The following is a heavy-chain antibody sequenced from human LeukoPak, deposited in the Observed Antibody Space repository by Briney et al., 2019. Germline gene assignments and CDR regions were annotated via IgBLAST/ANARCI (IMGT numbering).Heavy chain of an antibody. J-gene: IGHJ4*02. D-gene: IGHD1/OR15-1a*01. CDR3: ARESTTLGSPYYFDF. CDR1: GGSMTYYF. V-gene: IGHV4-4*07. CDR2: IYTNDNS. Sequence: SETLSLTCTVSGGSMTYYFWSWVRQPAGKGLEWIGRIYTNDNSNYNPSLKSRVTMSIVTSKNQFSLRLRSVTAADTAIYYCARESTTLGSPYYFDFWGPGTWVTVSS.